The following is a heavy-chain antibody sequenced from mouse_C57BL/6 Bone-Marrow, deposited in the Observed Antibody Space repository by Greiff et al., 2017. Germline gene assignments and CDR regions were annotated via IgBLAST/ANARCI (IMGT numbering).Heavy chain of an antibody. CDR1: GYTFTSYW. J-gene: IGHJ3*01. V-gene: IGHV1-69*01. CDR3: ARGTLGYEGFAY. D-gene: IGHD2-2*01. Sequence: CKASGYTFTSYWMHWVKQRPGQGLEWIGEIDPSDSYTNYNQKFKGKSTLTVDKSSSTAYMQRSRLTSEDSAVYYCARGTLGYEGFAYWGQGTMVTVSA. CDR2: IDPSDSYT.